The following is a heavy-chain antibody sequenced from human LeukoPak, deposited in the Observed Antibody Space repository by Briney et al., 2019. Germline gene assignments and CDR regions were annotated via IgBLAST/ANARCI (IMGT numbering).Heavy chain of an antibody. V-gene: IGHV3-48*04. J-gene: IGHJ4*02. CDR3: ARMNYVSSGWGAPFDY. Sequence: EGSLRLSCAASGFTFSSFSMNWVRQAPGKGLEWVSYIRTSGTNTDYTGSVKGRFTISRDNAKNSLYLQMNSLRAEDTAVYYCARMNYVSSGWGAPFDYWGQGTLVTVSS. D-gene: IGHD1-7*01. CDR2: IRTSGTNT. CDR1: GFTFSSFS.